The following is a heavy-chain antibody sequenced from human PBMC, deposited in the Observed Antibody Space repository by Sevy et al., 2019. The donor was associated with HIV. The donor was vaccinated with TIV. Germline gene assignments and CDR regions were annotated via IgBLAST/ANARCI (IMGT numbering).Heavy chain of an antibody. CDR1: GGSISSSSYY. D-gene: IGHD2-15*01. CDR3: ARVPRGYCSGGSCYG. CDR2: IYYSGST. V-gene: IGHV4-39*01. Sequence: SDTLSLTCTVSGGSISSSSYYWGWIRQPPGKGLEWIGSIYYSGSTYYNPSLKSRVTISVDTSKNQFSLKLSSVTAADTAVYYCARVPRGYCSGGSCYGWGQGTLVTVSS. J-gene: IGHJ4*02.